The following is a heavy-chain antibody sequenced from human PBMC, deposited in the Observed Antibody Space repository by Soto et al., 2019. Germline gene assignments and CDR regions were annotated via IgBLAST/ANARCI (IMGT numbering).Heavy chain of an antibody. CDR1: GGSISSNYYC. D-gene: IGHD2-21*01. V-gene: IGHV4-61*01. CDR2: IYNGGST. J-gene: IGHJ3*02. CDR3: ARSDMWWRFDI. Sequence: PSETLSLTCTVSGGSISSNYYCWIWIRQPPGRGLEWIGHIYNGGSTNYNPSLKSRVTISVDTSKNQFSLKLSSVTAADTAVYYCARSDMWWRFDIWGQGTMVTVS.